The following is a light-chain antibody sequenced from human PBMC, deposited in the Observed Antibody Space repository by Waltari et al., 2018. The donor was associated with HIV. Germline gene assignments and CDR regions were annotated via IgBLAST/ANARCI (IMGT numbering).Light chain of an antibody. J-gene: IGKJ1*01. CDR2: WAS. Sequence: DIVMTQSPDSLAVSLGERATMNCKSSQSVLYSSNNKNYLAWYQQKPGQPPKLLIYWASTRESGVPDRFSGSGSGTDFTLTISRLEPEDFAVYYCQQYGTSPRTFGQGTKVDIK. V-gene: IGKV4-1*01. CDR1: QSVLYSSNNKNY. CDR3: QQYGTSPRT.